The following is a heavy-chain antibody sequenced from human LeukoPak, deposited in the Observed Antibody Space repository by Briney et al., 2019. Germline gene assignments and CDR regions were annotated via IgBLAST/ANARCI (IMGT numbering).Heavy chain of an antibody. V-gene: IGHV1-18*01. D-gene: IGHD3-16*02. Sequence: ASVKVSCTASGYTFTSYGISWVRQAPGQGLEWMGWISAYNGNTNYAQKLQGRVTMTTDTSTSTAYMELRSLRSGDTAVYYCARDGRGVWGSYRRALFDYWGQGTLVTVSS. CDR2: ISAYNGNT. CDR3: ARDGRGVWGSYRRALFDY. J-gene: IGHJ4*02. CDR1: GYTFTSYG.